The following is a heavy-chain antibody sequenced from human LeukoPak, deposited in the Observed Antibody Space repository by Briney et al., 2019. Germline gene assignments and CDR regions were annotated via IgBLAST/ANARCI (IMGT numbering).Heavy chain of an antibody. CDR3: ARDVRYCTGGTCYSHLDY. V-gene: IGHV4-4*07. Sequence: SETLSLTCTVSGDSISSYYWSWIRQPAGKGLEWIGRIYTSGSTFYNPSLKSRVTVSLDTSRNQFSLNLSSVTAADTAVYYCARDVRYCTGGTCYSHLDYWGQGTLVTVSS. CDR2: IYTSGST. D-gene: IGHD2-15*01. CDR1: GDSISSYY. J-gene: IGHJ4*02.